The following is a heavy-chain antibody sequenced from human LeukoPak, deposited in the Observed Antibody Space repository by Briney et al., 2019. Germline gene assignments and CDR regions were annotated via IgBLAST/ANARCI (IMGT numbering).Heavy chain of an antibody. CDR2: IYYSGST. Sequence: SETLSLTCTVSGGSISNNNYLWGWIRQPPGKGLEWIGNIYYSGSTYDNPSLKSRVTISVDKSKNQLFLKLNSVTAADTAVYYCARDLGSSTPSGVWGKGTTVTVSS. J-gene: IGHJ6*04. D-gene: IGHD3-16*01. V-gene: IGHV4-39*07. CDR3: ARDLGSSTPSGV. CDR1: GGSISNNNYL.